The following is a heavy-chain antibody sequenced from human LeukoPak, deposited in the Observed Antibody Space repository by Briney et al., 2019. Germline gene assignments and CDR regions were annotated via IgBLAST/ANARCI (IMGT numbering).Heavy chain of an antibody. D-gene: IGHD6-19*01. Sequence: ASVKVSCKASGYTFTGYYMHWVRQAPGQGLEWMGWINPNSGGTNYAQKFQGRVTMTRDTFISTAYMELSRLRSDDTAVYYCARAVPVAGPNYFDYWGQGTLVTVSS. CDR3: ARAVPVAGPNYFDY. J-gene: IGHJ4*02. CDR1: GYTFTGYY. CDR2: INPNSGGT. V-gene: IGHV1-2*02.